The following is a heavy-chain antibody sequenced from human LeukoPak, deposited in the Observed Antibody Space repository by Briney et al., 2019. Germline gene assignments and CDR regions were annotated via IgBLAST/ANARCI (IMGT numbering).Heavy chain of an antibody. Sequence: PGGSLRLSCAASGFTFSSYSMNWVRQAPGKGLEWVSYISSSSSTIYYADSVKGRFTISRDNSKNSLYLQMNSLRTEDTALYYCAKEGTYSSSWGRQYYFDYWGQGTLVTVSS. D-gene: IGHD6-13*01. V-gene: IGHV3-48*04. CDR2: ISSSSSTI. CDR1: GFTFSSYS. CDR3: AKEGTYSSSWGRQYYFDY. J-gene: IGHJ4*02.